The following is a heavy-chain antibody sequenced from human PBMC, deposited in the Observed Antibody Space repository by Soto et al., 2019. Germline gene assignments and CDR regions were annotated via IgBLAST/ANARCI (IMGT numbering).Heavy chain of an antibody. CDR1: RGTFSSDA. CDR3: ARERVTMIVVPKATHAFDL. J-gene: IGHJ3*01. D-gene: IGHD3-22*01. CDR2: IIPIFGTA. V-gene: IGHV1-69*01. Sequence: ASVEVSREACRGTFSSDAIICVRQAPGQGLEWMGGIIPIFGTANYAQKFQGRVTITADESTSTAYMELSSLRSEDTAVYYCARERVTMIVVPKATHAFDLWGQGTMVTVS.